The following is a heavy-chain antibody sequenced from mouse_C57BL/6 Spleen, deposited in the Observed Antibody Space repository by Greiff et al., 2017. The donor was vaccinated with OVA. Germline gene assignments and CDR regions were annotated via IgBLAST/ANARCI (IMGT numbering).Heavy chain of an antibody. Sequence: VQLQQSGAELVRPGSSVKLSCKASGYTFTSYWMHWVKQRPRQGLEWIGNIDPSDSETNYNQKFKDKATLTVDKATSTTYMQLSSLSSEDSAIYYCAREGATVVGGYFDYWGQGTTLTVSS. CDR2: IDPSDSET. D-gene: IGHD1-1*01. CDR1: GYTFTSYW. V-gene: IGHV1-52*01. J-gene: IGHJ2*01. CDR3: AREGATVVGGYFDY.